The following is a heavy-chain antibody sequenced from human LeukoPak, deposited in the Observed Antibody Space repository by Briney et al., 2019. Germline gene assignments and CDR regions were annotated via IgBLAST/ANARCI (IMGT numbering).Heavy chain of an antibody. CDR1: GYSFTGYY. CDR3: ARGPNHYYYMDF. J-gene: IGHJ6*03. V-gene: IGHV1-2*02. Sequence: SSMKVSCKASGYSFTGYYIHWVRQAPGRGLEWMGSINPDGGVTKSAQNFQGRVTMTRDKSINTAYMELSGLTSDDTALYYCARGPNHYYYMDFWGTGTTVSVSS. CDR2: INPDGGVT. D-gene: IGHD2-8*01.